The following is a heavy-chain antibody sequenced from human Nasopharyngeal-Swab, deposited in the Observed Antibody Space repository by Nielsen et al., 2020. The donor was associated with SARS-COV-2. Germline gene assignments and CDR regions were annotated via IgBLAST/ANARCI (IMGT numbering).Heavy chain of an antibody. V-gene: IGHV4-34*01. D-gene: IGHD2-15*01. J-gene: IGHJ4*02. CDR3: ARGPLDSTHDFDY. CDR2: IHQSGIT. Sequence: SETLSLTCAVNSESFSAYYWSWIRQPPGNGLEWIGQIHQSGITYYNAPLKSRVIISVEMSKNQISLKLNSVTAADTAVYYCARGPLDSTHDFDYWDQGTRVTVSS. CDR1: SESFSAYY.